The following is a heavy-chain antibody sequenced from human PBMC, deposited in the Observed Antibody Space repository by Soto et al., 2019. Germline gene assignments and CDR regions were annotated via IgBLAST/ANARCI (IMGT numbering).Heavy chain of an antibody. CDR3: AKGRSGSVRYDAKHES. CDR2: ITGPGGNT. V-gene: IGHV3-23*01. D-gene: IGHD3-10*01. J-gene: IGHJ5*01. Sequence: EVQLFESGGDLVQPGGSLGLSCAASGFTFSSYAMSWVRQAPGKGLEWVSAITGPGGNTYYADSLKGRFTISRDNSKNTRYRKRTARRAEDTAVYYCAKGRSGSVRYDAKHESWGHGTRVTVSS. CDR1: GFTFSSYA.